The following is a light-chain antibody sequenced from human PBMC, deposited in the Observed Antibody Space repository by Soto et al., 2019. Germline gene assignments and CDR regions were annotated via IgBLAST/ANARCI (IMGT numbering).Light chain of an antibody. CDR3: QQRNYWPLT. CDR1: QGVSSY. V-gene: IGKV3D-11*01. Sequence: EIVLTQSPAPLSLSPGERATLSCSSSQGVSSYVAWYQQKPGQAPRLLIYDASNQATGIPARFSGSGSGTDFTITISSLEPEAFAVYYCQQRNYWPLTFGGGTPVEIK. CDR2: DAS. J-gene: IGKJ4*01.